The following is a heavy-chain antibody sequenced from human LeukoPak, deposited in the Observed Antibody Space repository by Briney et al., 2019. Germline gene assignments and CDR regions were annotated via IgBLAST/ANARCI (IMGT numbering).Heavy chain of an antibody. D-gene: IGHD6-13*01. V-gene: IGHV3-30*02. Sequence: GGSLRLSCAASGFTFSSYGMHWVGQAPGKGLEWVSFIRYDGSNKYYADSVKGRFTISRDNSKNTLYLQMNSLRAEDTAVYYCAKDRSSSWYGFDYWGQGTLVTVSS. CDR1: GFTFSSYG. CDR2: IRYDGSNK. CDR3: AKDRSSSWYGFDY. J-gene: IGHJ4*02.